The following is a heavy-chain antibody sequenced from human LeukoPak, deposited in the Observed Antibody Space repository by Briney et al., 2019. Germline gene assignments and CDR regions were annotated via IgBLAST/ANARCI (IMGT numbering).Heavy chain of an antibody. J-gene: IGHJ5*02. Sequence: ASVKVSCKASGYTFTSYAMNWARQAPGQGLEWMGWINTNTGNPTYAQGFTGRFVFSLDTSVSTAYLQISSLKAEDTAVYYCARDLMSQWELLGSPQGFDPWGQGTLVTVSS. CDR3: ARDLMSQWELLGSPQGFDP. CDR2: INTNTGNP. V-gene: IGHV7-4-1*02. D-gene: IGHD1-26*01. CDR1: GYTFTSYA.